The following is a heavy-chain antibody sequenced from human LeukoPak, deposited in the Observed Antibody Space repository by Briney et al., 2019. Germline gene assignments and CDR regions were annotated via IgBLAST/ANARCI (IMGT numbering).Heavy chain of an antibody. D-gene: IGHD2-15*01. CDR2: IIPISGTA. V-gene: IGHV1-69*13. CDR1: GGTFSSYA. Sequence: SVKVSCKASGGTFSSYAINWVRQAPGQGLEWMGGIIPISGTANYAQKFQGRVTITADESMSTAYMELSSLRSEDTAVYYCARDDCSGGSCYFDYWGQGTLVTVSS. CDR3: ARDDCSGGSCYFDY. J-gene: IGHJ4*02.